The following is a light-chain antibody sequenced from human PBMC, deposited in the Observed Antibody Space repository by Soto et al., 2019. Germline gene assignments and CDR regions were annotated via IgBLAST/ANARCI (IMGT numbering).Light chain of an antibody. CDR1: SSDVAAHNY. CDR3: TSFTTTNTYG. CDR2: EVT. Sequence: QSVLTQPASVSGSPGQSITISCTGTSSDVAAHNYVSWYQQHSGKAPKLMIYEVTNRPSGVSNRFSGSKSGSTASLTISGLQAEDEADYYCTSFTTTNTYGFGSGTKVTVL. V-gene: IGLV2-14*01. J-gene: IGLJ1*01.